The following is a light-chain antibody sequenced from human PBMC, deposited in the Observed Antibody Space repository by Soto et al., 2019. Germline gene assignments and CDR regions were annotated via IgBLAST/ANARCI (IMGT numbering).Light chain of an antibody. CDR2: DVT. V-gene: IGLV2-14*01. CDR3: SSYRRGSTYV. J-gene: IGLJ1*01. Sequence: QSVLAQPASGSGSPGQSITVSCTGTSSDVGGYNYVSWYQQHPGKAPRLMIYDVTNRPSGVSNRFSGSKSGNTAFLTISGLQAEDEADYYCSSYRRGSTYVFGTGTKVTV. CDR1: SSDVGGYNY.